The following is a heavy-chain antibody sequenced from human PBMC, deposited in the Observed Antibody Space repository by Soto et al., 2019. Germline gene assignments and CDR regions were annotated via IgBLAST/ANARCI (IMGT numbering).Heavy chain of an antibody. CDR2: ISGGGGST. CDR3: AIPPEHCSGATCYFTFCY. J-gene: IGHJ4*02. D-gene: IGHD2-15*01. Sequence: PGGSLRLSCVVSGFIFNTYGMSWVRQAPGKGLEWVSSISGGGGSTYYAESVKGRFTISRDNSKNTLYLQMNSLRDEDTAVFYCAIPPEHCSGATCYFTFCYWGQGTLVTVSS. V-gene: IGHV3-23*01. CDR1: GFIFNTYG.